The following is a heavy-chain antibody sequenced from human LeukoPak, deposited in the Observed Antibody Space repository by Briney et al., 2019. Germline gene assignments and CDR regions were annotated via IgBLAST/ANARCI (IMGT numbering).Heavy chain of an antibody. CDR2: INRNNGNT. V-gene: IGHV1-18*01. D-gene: IGHD3-10*01. J-gene: IGHJ6*02. CDR1: GYTFTSYD. CDR3: ARGGGSGSNGMDV. Sequence: ASVKVSCKASGYTFTSYDISWVRQAPGQGLEWMGWINRNNGNTNYGQKFQGRITVTTDKSTSTAYMELRSLRSDDTAVYYCARGGGSGSNGMDVWGQGTTVTVSS.